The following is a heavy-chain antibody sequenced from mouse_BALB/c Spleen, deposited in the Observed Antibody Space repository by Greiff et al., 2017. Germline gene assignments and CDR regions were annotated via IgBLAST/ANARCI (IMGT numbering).Heavy chain of an antibody. J-gene: IGHJ4*01. CDR2: IWAGGST. CDR1: GFSLTSYG. CDR3: ARENYGGSSYAMDY. V-gene: IGHV2-9*02. D-gene: IGHD1-1*01. Sequence: QVQLKESGPGLVAPSQSLSITCTVSGFSLTSYGVHWVRQPPGKGLEWLGVIWAGGSTNYNSALMSRLSISKDNSKSQVFLKMNSLRTDDTAMYYCARENYGGSSYAMDYWGQGTTVTVSS.